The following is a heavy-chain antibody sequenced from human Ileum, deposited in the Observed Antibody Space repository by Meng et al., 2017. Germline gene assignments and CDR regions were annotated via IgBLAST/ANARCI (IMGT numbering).Heavy chain of an antibody. CDR3: ARDHSPGPSDLLCNWFDP. V-gene: IGHV3-30*10. Sequence: GGSLRLSCAASGFTFSSYAMHWVRQAPGKGLEWVTGLSSDGSKTFYTDSVKGRFTISRDNSKNTLYLEMNSLRADDTALYFCARDHSPGPSDLLCNWFDPWGQGTLVTVSS. CDR2: LSSDGSKT. J-gene: IGHJ5*02. CDR1: GFTFSSYA. D-gene: IGHD2/OR15-2a*01.